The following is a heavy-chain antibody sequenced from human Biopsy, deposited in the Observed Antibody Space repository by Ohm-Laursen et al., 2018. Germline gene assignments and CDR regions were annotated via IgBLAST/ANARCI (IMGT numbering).Heavy chain of an antibody. V-gene: IGHV3-23*01. J-gene: IGHJ4*02. CDR1: GFTFSDCA. Sequence: SLRLSCAASGFTFSDCAMNWVRQAPGKGLDWVSTISGSGGNTYYADSVRGRFTVSRDGSKSTLYLQMSSLSAEDTAFYYCAKGGYCTTSSCYMDLDYWGQGTLVTVSS. CDR3: AKGGYCTTSSCYMDLDY. D-gene: IGHD2-2*02. CDR2: ISGSGGNT.